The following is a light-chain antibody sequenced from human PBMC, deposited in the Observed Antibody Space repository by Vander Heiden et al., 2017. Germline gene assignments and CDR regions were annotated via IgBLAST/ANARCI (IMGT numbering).Light chain of an antibody. V-gene: IGKV1-39*01. Sequence: DIQMTQSPSSLSASVGDRVTITCRASQRISSYLNWHQQKPGKAPKLLIYAASSLQSGVPSRFSGSASGTDFTLTIIILHPEDFATYYSQRCDSTRRTFGPGTNLEIK. CDR1: QRISSY. CDR3: QRCDSTRRT. J-gene: IGKJ2*01. CDR2: AAS.